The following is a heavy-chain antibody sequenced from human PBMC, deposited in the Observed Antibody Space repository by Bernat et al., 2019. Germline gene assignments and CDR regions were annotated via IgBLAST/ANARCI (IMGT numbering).Heavy chain of an antibody. D-gene: IGHD4-17*01. CDR1: GFTFSTYS. J-gene: IGHJ4*02. CDR3: ARAGYGDYGFDY. V-gene: IGHV3-21*01. CDR2: IRSTSIYI. Sequence: EVLLVESGGGLVKPGGSLRLSCAASGFTFSTYSMIWVRQAPGKGLEWVSCIRSTSIYIYYADSVKGRFTISRDNAKNSLYLQMNSLRAEETAVYYCARAGYGDYGFDYWGQGTLVTVSS.